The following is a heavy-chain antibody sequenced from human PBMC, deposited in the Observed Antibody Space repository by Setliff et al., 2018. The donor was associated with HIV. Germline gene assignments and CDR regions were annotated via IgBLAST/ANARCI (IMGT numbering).Heavy chain of an antibody. V-gene: IGHV4-38-2*01. D-gene: IGHD3-16*01. Sequence: SETLSLTCDVSGYSISSGYYWGWIRQPPGKGLEWIGSIYHSGTIFYKPSLKSRLAISVDTSKNHFSLNLTSVTAADTAVYFCSRHRANWGGPWDYWGQGTLVTV. CDR3: SRHRANWGGPWDY. J-gene: IGHJ4*02. CDR2: IYHSGTI. CDR1: GYSISSGYY.